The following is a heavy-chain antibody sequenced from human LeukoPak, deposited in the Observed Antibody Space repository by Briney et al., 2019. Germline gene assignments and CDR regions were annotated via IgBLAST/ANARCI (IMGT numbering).Heavy chain of an antibody. CDR2: IKSNSDGGTT. CDR1: GLTFSKAW. D-gene: IGHD2-15*01. V-gene: IGHV3-15*05. Sequence: AGGSLRLSCEASGLTFSKAWMSWVRQVPGKGMEWVGRIKSNSDGGTTDYAAPVKGRLIISRDDSKNTVYLQMNSLKTEDTALYFCTAFDCSAGSCFSPFDHWGQGILVTVSS. CDR3: TAFDCSAGSCFSPFDH. J-gene: IGHJ4*02.